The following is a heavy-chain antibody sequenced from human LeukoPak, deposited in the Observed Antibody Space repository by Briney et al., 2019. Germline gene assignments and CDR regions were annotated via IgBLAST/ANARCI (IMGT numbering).Heavy chain of an antibody. CDR1: RFTFSSYW. J-gene: IGHJ6*02. CDR2: IKQDGSEK. D-gene: IGHD5-18*01. Sequence: PGGSLRLSCAASRFTFSSYWMSWVRQAPGKGLEWVANIKQDGSEKYYVDSVKGRFTISRDNAKNSLYLQMNSLRAEDTAVYYCARIRKAGYSYGSYYYYGMDVWGQGTTVTVSS. V-gene: IGHV3-7*04. CDR3: ARIRKAGYSYGSYYYYGMDV.